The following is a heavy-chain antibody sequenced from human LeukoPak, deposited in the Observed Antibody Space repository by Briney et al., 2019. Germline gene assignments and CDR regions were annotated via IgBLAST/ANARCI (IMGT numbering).Heavy chain of an antibody. CDR1: GGTFSSYA. V-gene: IGHV1-69*05. D-gene: IGHD2-2*01. CDR2: IIPIFGTA. CDR3: ARVGSYCSSTSCYGNKNYYYYYYMDV. J-gene: IGHJ6*03. Sequence: GASVKVSCKASGGTFSSYAISWVRQAPGQGLEWMGGIIPIFGTANYAQKFQGRVTITTDESTSTAYMELSSLRSEDTAVYYCARVGSYCSSTSCYGNKNYYYYYYMDVWGKGTTVTVSS.